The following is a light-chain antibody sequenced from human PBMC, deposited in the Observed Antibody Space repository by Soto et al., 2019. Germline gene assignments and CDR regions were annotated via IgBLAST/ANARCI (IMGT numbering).Light chain of an antibody. Sequence: QSGLTQPPSASGSPGQSVTISCTGTSSDVGGYNYVSWYQQHPGKAPKLMIYEVSKRPSGVPYRFSGSKSGNTASLTVSGLQAEDEADYYCNSYAGSNNFVVFGGGTKLTVL. V-gene: IGLV2-8*01. CDR1: SSDVGGYNY. J-gene: IGLJ2*01. CDR2: EVS. CDR3: NSYAGSNNFVV.